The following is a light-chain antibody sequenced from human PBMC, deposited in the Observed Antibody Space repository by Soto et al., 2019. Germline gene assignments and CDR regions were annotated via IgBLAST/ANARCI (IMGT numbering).Light chain of an antibody. CDR2: DAS. CDR1: QDISNY. Sequence: DIQMTPSPSSLSASVGDRVTITCQARQDISNYLNWYQQKPGKAPKLLIYDASNLETGVPSRLSGSGSGTDFTFTISSLQPEELATYDGQEYDTLPMTFGGGTKVEGK. V-gene: IGKV1-33*01. CDR3: QEYDTLPMT. J-gene: IGKJ4*01.